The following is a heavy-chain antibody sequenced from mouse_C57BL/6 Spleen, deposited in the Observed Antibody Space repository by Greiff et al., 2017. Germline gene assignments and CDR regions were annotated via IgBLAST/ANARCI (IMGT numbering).Heavy chain of an antibody. CDR2: IRSKSSNYAT. D-gene: IGHD2-4*01. Sequence: EVQLVESGGGLVQPKGSLKLSCAASGFTFNTYAMHWVRQAPGKGLEWVARIRSKSSNYATYYADSVKDRFTISRDDSQSMLYLQMNNLKTEDTAMYYCVRDKIYYDYYWYFDVWGTGTTVTVSS. J-gene: IGHJ1*03. CDR1: GFTFNTYA. CDR3: VRDKIYYDYYWYFDV. V-gene: IGHV10-3*01.